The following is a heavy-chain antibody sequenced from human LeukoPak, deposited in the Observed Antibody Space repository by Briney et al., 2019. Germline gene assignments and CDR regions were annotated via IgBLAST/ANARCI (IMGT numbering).Heavy chain of an antibody. Sequence: ASVKVSCKVSVETFTGYYMHWVREAPGQGGGWMGWINTNSGGTNYAQKVQGRVTITRDKSISAAYMELSRLRSDDTAVYYCAREVVVVVVAATPDYYGMDVWGQGTTVTVSS. D-gene: IGHD2-15*01. V-gene: IGHV1-2*02. CDR1: VETFTGYY. CDR2: INTNSGGT. CDR3: AREVVVVVVAATPDYYGMDV. J-gene: IGHJ6*02.